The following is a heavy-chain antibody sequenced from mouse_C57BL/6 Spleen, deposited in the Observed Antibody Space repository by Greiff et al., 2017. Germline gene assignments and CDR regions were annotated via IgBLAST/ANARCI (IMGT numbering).Heavy chain of an antibody. Sequence: QVQLQQPGAELVKPGASVKLSCKASGYTFTSYWMQWVKQRPGQGLEWIGEIDPSDSYTNYNQKFKGKATLTVDTSSSTAYMQLSSLTYEDSAVYYCASVYYCGRDWYFDDWGTGTTVTVSS. J-gene: IGHJ1*03. CDR1: GYTFTSYW. D-gene: IGHD1-1*01. V-gene: IGHV1-50*01. CDR2: IDPSDSYT. CDR3: ASVYYCGRDWYFDD.